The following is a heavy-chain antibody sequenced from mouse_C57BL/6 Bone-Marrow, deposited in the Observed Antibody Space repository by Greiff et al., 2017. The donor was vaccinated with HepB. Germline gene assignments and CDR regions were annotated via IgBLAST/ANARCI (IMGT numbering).Heavy chain of an antibody. D-gene: IGHD1-1*01. CDR3: THYGSSYGAMDY. CDR1: GYTFTSYW. CDR2: IYPGNSDT. Sequence: VQLQQSGTVLARPGASVKMSCKTSGYTFTSYWMHWVKQRPGQGLEWIGAIYPGNSDTSYNQKFKGKAKLTAVTSASTAYMELSSLTTEDSAVYYCTHYGSSYGAMDYWGQGTSVTVSS. V-gene: IGHV1-5*01. J-gene: IGHJ4*01.